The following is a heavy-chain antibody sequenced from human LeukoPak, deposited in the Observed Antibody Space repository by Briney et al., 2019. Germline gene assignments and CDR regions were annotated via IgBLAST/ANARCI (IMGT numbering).Heavy chain of an antibody. D-gene: IGHD1/OR15-1a*01. CDR3: AKISWDGRGTFD. CDR2: IRGSGADK. CDR1: GFSFSTYS. Sequence: GGSLRLSCAASGFSFSTYSMSWVRQAPGKGLAWVSSIRGSGADKYYADSVKGRFSISRDNSQDTLSLQMNSLRAEDTAVYYCAKISWDGRGTFDWGRGTLVTVSS. V-gene: IGHV3-23*01. J-gene: IGHJ4*02.